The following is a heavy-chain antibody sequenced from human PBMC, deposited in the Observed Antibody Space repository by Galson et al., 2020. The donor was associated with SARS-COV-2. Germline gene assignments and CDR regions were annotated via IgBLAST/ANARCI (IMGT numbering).Heavy chain of an antibody. V-gene: IGHV4-59*01. Sequence: TSETLSLTCTVSGGSISSYYRSWIRQPPGKGLEWIGYIYYSGSNNYNPSPKNRVTISVETTKNQFSLKLSSVTAADTAVYYCARGFDYWGQGTLVTVSS. CDR2: IYYSGSN. J-gene: IGHJ4*02. CDR3: ARGFDY. CDR1: GGSISSYY.